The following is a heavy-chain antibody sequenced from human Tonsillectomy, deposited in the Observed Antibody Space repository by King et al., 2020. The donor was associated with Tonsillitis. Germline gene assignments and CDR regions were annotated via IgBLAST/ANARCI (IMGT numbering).Heavy chain of an antibody. Sequence: VQLQESGPGLVKPSETLSLTCTVSGASIRSNYWSGIRQPPGKGLEWLGYIYYSGSTNYNPPPKRRVTISVATSKNQFSLKLSSVTPADTAVYYCARSVVVIPYYYYGMDVWGQGTTVTVSS. CDR1: GASIRSNY. V-gene: IGHV4-59*13. CDR3: ARSVVVIPYYYYGMDV. D-gene: IGHD3-22*01. J-gene: IGHJ6*02. CDR2: IYYSGST.